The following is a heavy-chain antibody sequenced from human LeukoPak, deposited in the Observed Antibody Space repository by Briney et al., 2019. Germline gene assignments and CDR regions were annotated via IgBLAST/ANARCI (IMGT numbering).Heavy chain of an antibody. CDR3: ARRKSSANYYVEAFDI. V-gene: IGHV5-51*01. CDR1: GYSFTNYW. J-gene: IGHJ3*02. D-gene: IGHD1-26*01. Sequence: GESLMISCQASGYSFTNYWIGWVRQMPGKGLEWMGIVFPGDSKTKYSPSFQGQVTLSVDKSTSTAYLQWSSLKASDTAMYYCARRKSSANYYVEAFDIWGQGTMVTVSS. CDR2: VFPGDSKT.